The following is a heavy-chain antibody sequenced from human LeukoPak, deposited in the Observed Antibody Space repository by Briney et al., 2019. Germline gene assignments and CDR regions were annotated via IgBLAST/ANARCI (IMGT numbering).Heavy chain of an antibody. D-gene: IGHD4-23*01. J-gene: IGHJ3*02. Sequence: ASVKVSCKASGYTFTSYYMHWVRQSPGQGLEGMGIINPSGGSASYAQKCQGRVTMTRDMSTSTVYMELSSLRSEDTAVYYCARDWSHDYGGRDAFDIWGQGTMVTVSS. CDR3: ARDWSHDYGGRDAFDI. CDR1: GYTFTSYY. CDR2: INPSGGSA. V-gene: IGHV1-46*01.